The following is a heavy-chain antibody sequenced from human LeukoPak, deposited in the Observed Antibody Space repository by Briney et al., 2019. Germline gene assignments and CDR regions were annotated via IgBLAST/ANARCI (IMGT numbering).Heavy chain of an antibody. D-gene: IGHD3-16*01. J-gene: IGHJ3*02. CDR3: ATVKGGHGPTFHDPFDN. V-gene: IGHV1-24*01. CDR1: GHTLSAIS. CDR2: FDPEDGET. Sequence: ASVKVSCKVSGHTLSAISMHWVRQAPGKGLEWMGSFDPEDGETMYAENFQGRFTMTEDTSRDTRYMELSSLRSEDTAVYCCATVKGGHGPTFHDPFDNWGQGTMVTVSS.